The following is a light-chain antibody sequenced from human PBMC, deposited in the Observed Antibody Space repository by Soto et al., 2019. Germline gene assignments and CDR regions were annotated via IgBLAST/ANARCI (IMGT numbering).Light chain of an antibody. V-gene: IGLV2-14*01. CDR3: SSYISSSTRV. Sequence: QSVLTQPASVSGSPGQSITISCTGTSSDVGGYNYVSWYQQHPGKAPKLMIYDVSNRPSGVSNRFSGSKSGNTASLTISGLQAEDEADYYCSSYISSSTRVFGGGTTLTVL. J-gene: IGLJ2*01. CDR2: DVS. CDR1: SSDVGGYNY.